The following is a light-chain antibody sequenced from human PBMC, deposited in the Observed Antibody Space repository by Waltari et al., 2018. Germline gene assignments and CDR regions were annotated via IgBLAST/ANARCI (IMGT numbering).Light chain of an antibody. CDR1: QSVSTY. CDR3: QHYNNWPIT. CDR2: GAS. Sequence: SLSPGEGATLSCRASQSVSTYLAWYQQRPGQAPRLLIYGASNRATGIPARFSGSGSGTDFTLSINSLEPEDFAVYYCQHYNNWPITFGQGTRLEIK. V-gene: IGKV3-11*01. J-gene: IGKJ5*01.